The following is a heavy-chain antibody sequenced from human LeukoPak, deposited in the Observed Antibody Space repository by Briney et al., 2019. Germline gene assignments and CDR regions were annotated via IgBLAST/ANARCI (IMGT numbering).Heavy chain of an antibody. V-gene: IGHV3-21*06. D-gene: IGHD2-8*01. CDR1: GFTFSHYS. CDR2: ISSSSSFI. CDR3: ARALIGYYFDY. Sequence: GSLRLSCAVSGFTFSHYSMTWVRQAPGKGLEWVSSISSSSSFIYYADSVKGRFTISRDNSKNSLYLQMNSLRAEDTAVYYCARALIGYYFDYWGQGTLVTVSS. J-gene: IGHJ4*02.